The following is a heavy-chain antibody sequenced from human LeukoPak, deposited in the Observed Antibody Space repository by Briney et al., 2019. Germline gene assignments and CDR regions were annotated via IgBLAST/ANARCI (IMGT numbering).Heavy chain of an antibody. Sequence: PGGSLRLSCAASGFTFSSYWMNWVRQAPGKGLVWVSRIASDGSSTRYADSVKGRFTISRDNAKNTLYLQMNSLRAEDTAVYYCARAGPAASFDYWGQGTLVTVSS. D-gene: IGHD2-2*01. V-gene: IGHV3-74*01. CDR2: IASDGSST. CDR3: ARAGPAASFDY. J-gene: IGHJ4*02. CDR1: GFTFSSYW.